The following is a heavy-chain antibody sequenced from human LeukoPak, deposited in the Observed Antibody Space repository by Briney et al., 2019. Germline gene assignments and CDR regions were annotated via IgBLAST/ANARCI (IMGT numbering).Heavy chain of an antibody. CDR1: GFTFSSYA. CDR2: ISGSGGST. V-gene: IGHV3-23*01. CDR3: AKDRGTYYDILTGYRGAYYGMDV. D-gene: IGHD3-9*01. Sequence: PGGSLRLSCAASGFTFSSYAMSWVRQAPGKGLEWVSAISGSGGSTYYADSVKGRFTISRDNSKNTLYLQMNSLRAEDTAVYYCAKDRGTYYDILTGYRGAYYGMDVWGQGTTVTVSS. J-gene: IGHJ6*02.